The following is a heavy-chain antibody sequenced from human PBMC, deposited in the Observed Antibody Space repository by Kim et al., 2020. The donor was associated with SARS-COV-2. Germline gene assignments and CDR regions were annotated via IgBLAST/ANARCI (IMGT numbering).Heavy chain of an antibody. CDR2: SRNKAKSYTA. J-gene: IGHJ6*02. CDR1: GFTLNDHF. Sequence: GGSLRLSCAASGFTLNDHFMVWVRQAPGQGLEWVGRSRNKAKSYTAEYAASVKGRFTILRDDSKNSLYLQMSNLKTEDTAVYYCARDRLHSSISDYSGMDVWGQGTTVTVSS. CDR3: ARDRLHSSISDYSGMDV. V-gene: IGHV3-72*01. D-gene: IGHD6-6*01.